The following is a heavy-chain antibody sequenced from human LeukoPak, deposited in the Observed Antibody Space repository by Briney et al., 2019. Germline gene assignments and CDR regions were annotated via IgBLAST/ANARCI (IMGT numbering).Heavy chain of an antibody. CDR2: IYYSGST. CDR1: GGSISSSSYY. CDR3: ATVGYSSSWYADGGY. V-gene: IGHV4-61*05. Sequence: SETLSLTCTVSGGSISSSSYYWGWIRQPPGKGLEWIGYIYYSGSTNYNPSLKSRVTISVDTSKNQFSLKLSSVTAADTAVYYCATVGYSSSWYADGGYWGQGTLVTVSS. J-gene: IGHJ4*02. D-gene: IGHD6-13*01.